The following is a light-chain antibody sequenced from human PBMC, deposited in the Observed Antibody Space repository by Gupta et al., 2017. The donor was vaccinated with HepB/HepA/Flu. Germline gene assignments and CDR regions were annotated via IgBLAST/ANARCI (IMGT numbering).Light chain of an antibody. CDR1: SSNIGDNP. V-gene: IGLV1-44*01. Sequence: VLTQPPSVSGPPGQRVTISCSGSSSNIGDNPVHWYQPVPGTAPHNLIFKNYERPSGVPERFSCSKYGTSAALTTTGVQPEDDSCVYCASWDDTLDGVLVGGGTRLTVL. CDR3: ASWDDTLDGVL. J-gene: IGLJ2*01. CDR2: KNY.